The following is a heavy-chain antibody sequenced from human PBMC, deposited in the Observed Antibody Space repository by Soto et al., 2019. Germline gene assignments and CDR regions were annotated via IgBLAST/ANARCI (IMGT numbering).Heavy chain of an antibody. CDR3: AGEKVGKTFFDP. CDR2: IYPSVSS. D-gene: IGHD7-27*01. Sequence: SVTLSLTCSVSGFAISRGYYWSWVRQPPGKGLEWIGSIYPSVSSYHNPSLATRLGLSIDASKNHFTLHLTSVTAADTALYFCAGEKVGKTFFDPWGQGIQVTVSS. J-gene: IGHJ5*02. CDR1: GFAISRGYY. V-gene: IGHV4-38-2*02.